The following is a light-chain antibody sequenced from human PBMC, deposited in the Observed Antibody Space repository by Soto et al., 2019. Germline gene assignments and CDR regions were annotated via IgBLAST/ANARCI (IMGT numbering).Light chain of an antibody. CDR1: QSVLYSSNNKNY. CDR2: WAS. V-gene: IGKV4-1*01. CDR3: QHFLT. Sequence: DIVMTQSPDSLAVSLGERATINCKSSQSVLYSSNNKNYLAWYQQKPGQPPKLLIYWASTRESGVPDRFSGSGSGTDFTLTISSLQAEDVAVYYCQHFLTFGGGTKVEIK. J-gene: IGKJ4*01.